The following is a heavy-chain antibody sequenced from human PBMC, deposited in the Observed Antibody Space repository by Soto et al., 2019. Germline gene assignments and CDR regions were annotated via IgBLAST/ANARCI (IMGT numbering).Heavy chain of an antibody. J-gene: IGHJ5*02. CDR2: IIPILGIA. CDR1: GGTFSSYT. Sequence: SVKVSCKASGGTFSSYTISWVRQAPGQGLEWMGRIIPILGIANYAQKFQGRVTITADKSTSTAYMELSSLRSEDTAVYYCARVPYYDSSGYYGSPWFDPWGQGTLVTVS. V-gene: IGHV1-69*02. D-gene: IGHD3-22*01. CDR3: ARVPYYDSSGYYGSPWFDP.